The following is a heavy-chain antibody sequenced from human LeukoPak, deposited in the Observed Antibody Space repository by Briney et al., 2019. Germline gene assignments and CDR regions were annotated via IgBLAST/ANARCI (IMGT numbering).Heavy chain of an antibody. Sequence: ASVKVSCKASGYTFTSYAISWVRQAPGQGLEWMGWISAYNGNTNYAQKLQGRVTMTTDTSTGTAYMDLRSLRSDDTAVYYCARVSILTGYFPNDYWGQGTLVTVSS. CDR2: ISAYNGNT. D-gene: IGHD3-9*01. CDR3: ARVSILTGYFPNDY. J-gene: IGHJ4*02. V-gene: IGHV1-18*01. CDR1: GYTFTSYA.